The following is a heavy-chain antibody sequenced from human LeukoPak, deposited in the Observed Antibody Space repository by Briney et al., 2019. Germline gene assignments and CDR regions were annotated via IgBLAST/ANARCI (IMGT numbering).Heavy chain of an antibody. Sequence: GGSLRLSCAASGFSFSSYGMFLVRQAPGKGLEWVGVISYDGSNQYYADSVKGRFTISRDNSKNTLYLQMNSLRAEDTAVYYCAKGDFWNGLGEYFLYWGQGTLVTVSS. J-gene: IGHJ1*01. CDR1: GFSFSSYG. CDR2: ISYDGSNQ. V-gene: IGHV3-33*06. CDR3: AKGDFWNGLGEYFLY. D-gene: IGHD3-3*01.